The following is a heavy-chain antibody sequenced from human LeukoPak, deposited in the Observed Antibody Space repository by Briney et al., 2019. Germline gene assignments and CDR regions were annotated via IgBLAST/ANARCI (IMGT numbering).Heavy chain of an antibody. V-gene: IGHV1-2*02. CDR1: GYTFTGYY. J-gene: IGHJ5*02. D-gene: IGHD3-22*01. CDR3: ARETAHYYDSSGYENWFDP. Sequence: ASVKVSCKASGYTFTGYYMHWVRQAPGQGLEWMGWINPNGGGTNYAQKFQGRVTMTRDTSISTAYMELSRLRSDDTAVYYCARETAHYYDSSGYENWFDPWGQGTLVTVSS. CDR2: INPNGGGT.